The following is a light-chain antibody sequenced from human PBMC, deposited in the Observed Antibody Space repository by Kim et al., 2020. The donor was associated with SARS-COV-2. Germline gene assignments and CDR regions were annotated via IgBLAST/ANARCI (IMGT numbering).Light chain of an antibody. Sequence: SASKGEGVSITCRAMQAITKNLAWYQQKPGKPPKLLISAASTLQSGFPSRFSGSESGTHFTLTISSLQPEDVATYYRQKYNGAPWTFGQGTKVDIK. CDR3: QKYNGAPWT. CDR2: AAS. V-gene: IGKV1-27*01. J-gene: IGKJ1*01. CDR1: QAITKN.